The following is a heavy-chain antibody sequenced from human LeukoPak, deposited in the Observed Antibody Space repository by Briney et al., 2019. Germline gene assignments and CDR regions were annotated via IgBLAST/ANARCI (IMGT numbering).Heavy chain of an antibody. V-gene: IGHV1-18*01. Sequence: SANVSCKASSYTFTSYGISWVRQAPGQGLEWMGWISAYNGNTNYAQKLEGRVTMTTDTSTSTAYMELRSLRSDDTAVYYCARVARGVINDWGQGTLVTVSS. CDR2: ISAYNGNT. D-gene: IGHD3-10*01. J-gene: IGHJ4*02. CDR3: ARVARGVIND. CDR1: SYTFTSYG.